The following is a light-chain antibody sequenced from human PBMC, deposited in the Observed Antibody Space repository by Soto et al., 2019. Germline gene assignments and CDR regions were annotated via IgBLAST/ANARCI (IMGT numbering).Light chain of an antibody. CDR2: GAS. Sequence: EIVMTQSPAPLSLSPGERATLSFRAIQSVSSNLAWYQQKPGQAPRLLIYGASTRATAIPARFSGSGSGTDFTLTISRLEPEDFAVYYCQQYGSSPYTFGQGTKVDIK. CDR1: QSVSSN. V-gene: IGKV3-20*01. CDR3: QQYGSSPYT. J-gene: IGKJ2*01.